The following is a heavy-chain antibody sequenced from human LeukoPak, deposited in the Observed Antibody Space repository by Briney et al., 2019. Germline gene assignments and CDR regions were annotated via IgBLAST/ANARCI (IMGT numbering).Heavy chain of an antibody. D-gene: IGHD5-18*01. V-gene: IGHV1-18*01. CDR3: ARLTVGFSPSYSYGEIDY. J-gene: IGHJ4*02. Sequence: ASVKVSCKASGYTFTSYGISWVRQAPGQGLEWMGWISAYNGNTNYAQKLQGRVTMTTDTSTSTAYMELRSLRSDDTAVYYCARLTVGFSPSYSYGEIDYWGQGTLVTVSS. CDR2: ISAYNGNT. CDR1: GYTFTSYG.